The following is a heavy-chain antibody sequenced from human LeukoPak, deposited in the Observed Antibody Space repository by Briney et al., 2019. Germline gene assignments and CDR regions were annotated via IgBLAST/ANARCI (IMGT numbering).Heavy chain of an antibody. CDR3: ARHLGLRTLDY. CDR2: IYPDDSDT. Sequence: GESLKISCKGSGYSFTSYWIGWVRQMPGKGLEWMGTIYPDDSDTRYSPSFQGQVTISADRSITTAYLQWSSLNASDTAMYYCARHLGLRTLDYWGQGTMVTVSS. J-gene: IGHJ4*02. V-gene: IGHV5-51*01. CDR1: GYSFTSYW. D-gene: IGHD3/OR15-3a*01.